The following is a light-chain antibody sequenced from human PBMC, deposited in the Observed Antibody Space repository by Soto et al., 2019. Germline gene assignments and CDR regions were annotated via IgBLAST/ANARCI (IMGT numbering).Light chain of an antibody. J-gene: IGLJ1*01. CDR2: EVS. Sequence: GSPGQSITISCTGTSSDVGGYNYVSWFQQHPDKVPKLMIYEVSNRPSGVSSRFSGSKSGNTASLTISGLQAEDEADYYCSSYRSTSNYVFGSGTKVTVL. CDR3: SSYRSTSNYV. CDR1: SSDVGGYNY. V-gene: IGLV2-14*01.